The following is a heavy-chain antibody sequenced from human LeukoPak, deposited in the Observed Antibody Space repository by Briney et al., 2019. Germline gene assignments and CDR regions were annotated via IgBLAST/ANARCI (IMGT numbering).Heavy chain of an antibody. D-gene: IGHD4-11*01. CDR1: GGSFSGYY. J-gene: IGHJ5*02. CDR3: ARGAYSNYYHRSRWFDP. V-gene: IGHV4-34*01. CDR2: INHSGST. Sequence: PSETPSLTCAVYGGSFSGYYWSWIRQPPGKGLEWIGEINHSGSTNYNPSLKSRVTISVDTSKNQFSLKLSSVTAADTAVYYCARGAYSNYYHRSRWFDPWGQGTLVTVSS.